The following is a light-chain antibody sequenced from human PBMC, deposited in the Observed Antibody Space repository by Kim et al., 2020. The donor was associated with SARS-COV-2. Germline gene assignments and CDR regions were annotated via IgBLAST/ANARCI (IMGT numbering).Light chain of an antibody. V-gene: IGLV3-19*01. Sequence: SSELTQDPAVSVALGQTVRITCQGDSLRSYYASWYQQKPGQAPVLVIYGKNNRPSGIPDRFSGSSSGNTASLTITGAQVEDEADYYCNSRDSSGLYVFGTGTKVTVL. CDR2: GKN. CDR1: SLRSYY. CDR3: NSRDSSGLYV. J-gene: IGLJ1*01.